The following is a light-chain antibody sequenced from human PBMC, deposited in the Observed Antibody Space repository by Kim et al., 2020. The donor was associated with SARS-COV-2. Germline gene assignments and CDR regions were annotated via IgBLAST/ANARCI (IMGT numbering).Light chain of an antibody. CDR2: RNN. J-gene: IGLJ3*02. CDR1: SSNIESNY. V-gene: IGLV1-47*01. CDR3: ATWDDSLSGWV. Sequence: ELTQPHSASGTPGQRVTISCSGSSSNIESNYVYWYQQLPGTAPKLLIYRNNQRPSGVPDRFSGSTSGTSASLAISGLRSEDEADYYCATWDDSLSGWVFGGGTQLTVL.